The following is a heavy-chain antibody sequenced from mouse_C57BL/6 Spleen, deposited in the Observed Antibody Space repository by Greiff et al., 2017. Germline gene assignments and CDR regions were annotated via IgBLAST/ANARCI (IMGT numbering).Heavy chain of an antibody. V-gene: IGHV1-80*01. CDR3: ARDGSSPAWFAY. J-gene: IGHJ3*01. Sequence: QVQLQQSGAELVKPGASVKISCKASGYAFSSYWMNWVKQRPGKGLEWIGQIYPGDGDTNYNGKLKGKATLTADKSSSTAYMQLSSLTSEDSAVYFCARDGSSPAWFAYWGQGTLVTVSA. CDR2: IYPGDGDT. D-gene: IGHD1-1*01. CDR1: GYAFSSYW.